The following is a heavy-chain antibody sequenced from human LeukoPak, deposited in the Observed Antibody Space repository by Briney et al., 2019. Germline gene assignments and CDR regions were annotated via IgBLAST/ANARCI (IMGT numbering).Heavy chain of an antibody. Sequence: GGSVRLSCAASRFTFSSYSMNWVPQAPGKGLEWVSSTTSSSTYIYYADSVKGRFTIDRDNSKNTVYLQMNSLRAEDTATYYCTRRVTIVVDWGQGTRVTVSS. J-gene: IGHJ4*02. V-gene: IGHV3-21*04. CDR1: RFTFSSYS. D-gene: IGHD2-2*01. CDR3: TRRVTIVVD. CDR2: TTSSSTYI.